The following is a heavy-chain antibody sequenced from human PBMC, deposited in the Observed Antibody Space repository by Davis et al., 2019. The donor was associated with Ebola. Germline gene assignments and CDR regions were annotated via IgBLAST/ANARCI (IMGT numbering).Heavy chain of an antibody. CDR3: ARGGSFYYDSSGFSWFYSHYMDV. D-gene: IGHD3-22*01. J-gene: IGHJ6*03. Sequence: SETLSLTCTVSGGSISSYYCAWIRQPAGKGLEWIGLIYKTGSTNYNPSLKSRVTISVDTSKNQFSLKLSSVTAADTAVYFCARGGSFYYDSSGFSWFYSHYMDVWGKGTTVTVSS. CDR1: GGSISSYY. CDR2: IYKTGST. V-gene: IGHV4-4*07.